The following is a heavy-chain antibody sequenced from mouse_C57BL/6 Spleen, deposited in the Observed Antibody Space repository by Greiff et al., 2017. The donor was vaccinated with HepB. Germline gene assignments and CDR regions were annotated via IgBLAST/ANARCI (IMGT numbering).Heavy chain of an antibody. D-gene: IGHD1-1*01. CDR3: ARESPLYYYGPPPYAMDY. CDR1: GFTFSDYY. J-gene: IGHJ4*01. V-gene: IGHV5-16*01. CDR2: INYDGSST. Sequence: EVKLVESEGGLVQPGSSMKLSCTASGFTFSDYYMAWVRQVPEKGLEWVANINYDGSSTYYLDSLKSRFIISRDNAKNILYLQMSSLKSEDTATYYCARESPLYYYGPPPYAMDYWGQGTSVTVSS.